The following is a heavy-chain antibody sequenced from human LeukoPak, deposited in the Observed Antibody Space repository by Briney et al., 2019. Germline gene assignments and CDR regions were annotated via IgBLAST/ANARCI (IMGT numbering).Heavy chain of an antibody. V-gene: IGHV1-3*01. D-gene: IGHD6-19*01. CDR2: INAGNGNT. Sequence: ASVKVSCKASGYTFTSYAMHWVRQAPGQRLEWMGWINAGNGNTKYSQKFQGRVTITRDTSASTAYMELSSLRSEDTAVYYCARWLAALGGYGMDVWGQGTTVTVSS. J-gene: IGHJ6*02. CDR3: ARWLAALGGYGMDV. CDR1: GYTFTSYA.